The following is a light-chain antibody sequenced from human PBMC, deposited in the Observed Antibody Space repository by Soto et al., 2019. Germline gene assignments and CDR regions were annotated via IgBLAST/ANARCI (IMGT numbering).Light chain of an antibody. Sequence: IGVTQSAATLSVSPGESATLSCRASQGIXSNFAWYQRKPGQAPRVLXYGASTRATGIPARFSGSGSGTDFTLTISRLEPEDFAVYYCQQYGSSTWTFGQGTKVDI. CDR1: QGIXSN. J-gene: IGKJ1*01. V-gene: IGKV3-15*01. CDR3: QQYGSSTWT. CDR2: GAS.